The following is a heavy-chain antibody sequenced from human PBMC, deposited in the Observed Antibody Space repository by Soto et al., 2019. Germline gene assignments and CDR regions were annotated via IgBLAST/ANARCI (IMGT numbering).Heavy chain of an antibody. CDR1: GGTFSSYA. CDR2: IIPIFGTA. V-gene: IGHV1-69*06. CDR3: ARAVGLVQSDSHYYYGMDV. J-gene: IGHJ6*02. Sequence: SVKVSCKASGGTFSSYAISWVRQAPGQGLEWMGGIIPIFGTANYAQKFQGRVTITADKSTSTAYMELSSLRSEDTAVHYCARAVGLVQSDSHYYYGMDVWGQGTTVTVSS. D-gene: IGHD1-26*01.